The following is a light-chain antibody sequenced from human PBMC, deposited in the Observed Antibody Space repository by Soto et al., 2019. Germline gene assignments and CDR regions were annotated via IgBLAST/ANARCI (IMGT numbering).Light chain of an antibody. V-gene: IGLV2-8*01. CDR2: EVS. CDR1: SSDLGGYNY. CDR3: SSYADSKNVV. Sequence: QSVLTQPPSASGSPGQSVTISCTGTSSDLGGYNYVSWYQQHPGKAPKLMIYEVSKRPSGVPDRFSGSKSGNTASLTVSGLQAEDEADYYCSSYADSKNVVFGGGTKLTV. J-gene: IGLJ2*01.